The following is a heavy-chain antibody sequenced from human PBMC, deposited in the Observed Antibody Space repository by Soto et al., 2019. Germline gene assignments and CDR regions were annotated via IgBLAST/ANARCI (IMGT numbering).Heavy chain of an antibody. Sequence: SETLSLTCTVSGGSISSSSYYWGWIRQPPGKGLEWIGSIYYSGSTYYNPSLKSRVTISVDTSKNQFSLKLSSVTAADTAVYYCARQSYSRSLGIWFDPWGQGTLVTVSS. J-gene: IGHJ5*02. CDR3: ARQSYSRSLGIWFDP. D-gene: IGHD6-6*01. CDR1: GGSISSSSYY. CDR2: IYYSGST. V-gene: IGHV4-39*01.